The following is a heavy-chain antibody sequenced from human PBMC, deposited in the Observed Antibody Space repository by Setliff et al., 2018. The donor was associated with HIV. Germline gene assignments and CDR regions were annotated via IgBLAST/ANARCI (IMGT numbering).Heavy chain of an antibody. V-gene: IGHV3-23*01. CDR1: GFTFSSYA. CDR2: ISGSGGST. J-gene: IGHJ4*02. CDR3: AKVGGSGSYYKADKFDY. Sequence: GGSLRLSCAASGFTFSSYAMSWARQAPGKGLEWVSAISGSGGSTYYADSVKGRFTISRDNSKNTLYLQMNSLRAEDTAVYYCAKVGGSGSYYKADKFDYWGQGTLVTVSS. D-gene: IGHD3-10*01.